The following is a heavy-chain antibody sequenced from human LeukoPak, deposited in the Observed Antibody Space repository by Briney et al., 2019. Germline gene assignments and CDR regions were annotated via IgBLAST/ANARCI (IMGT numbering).Heavy chain of an antibody. D-gene: IGHD2-2*01. V-gene: IGHV1-18*01. CDR3: ARDNAGGYCTSSSCYEKNNWFDP. J-gene: IGHJ5*02. CDR2: INTYNGNT. CDR1: GYTFNNYG. Sequence: ASVNVSCKASGYTFNNYGISWVRQAPGQGLEWMGWINTYNGNTNYAQKLQGRVTMTTDTSTSTAYMELRSLTSDDAAVYYGARDNAGGYCTSSSCYEKNNWFDPWGQGTLVTVSS.